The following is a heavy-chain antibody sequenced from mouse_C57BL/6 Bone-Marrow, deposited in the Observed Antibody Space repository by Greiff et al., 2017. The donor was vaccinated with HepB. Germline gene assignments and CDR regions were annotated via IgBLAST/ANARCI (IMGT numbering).Heavy chain of an antibody. CDR1: GYTFTSYW. Sequence: QVQLQQPGAELVKPGASVKMSCKASGYTFTSYWITWVKQRPGQGLEWIGDIYPGSGSTNYNEKFKSKATLTVDTSSSTAYMQLSSLTSEDSAVYYCARIGIYYYGSSYYWYFDVWGTGTTVTVSS. D-gene: IGHD1-1*01. J-gene: IGHJ1*03. CDR2: IYPGSGST. V-gene: IGHV1-55*01. CDR3: ARIGIYYYGSSYYWYFDV.